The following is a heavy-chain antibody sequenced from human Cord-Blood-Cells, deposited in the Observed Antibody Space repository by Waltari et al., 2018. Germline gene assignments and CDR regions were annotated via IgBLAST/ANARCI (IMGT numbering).Heavy chain of an antibody. J-gene: IGHJ2*01. D-gene: IGHD5-18*01. CDR1: GGSFSGYY. CDR3: ARPAPRTYTAMVTIYWYFDL. Sequence: QVQLQQWGAGLLKPSETLSLTCAVYGGSFSGYYWSWIRQPPGKGLELIGEINHSGSPNNNPALKSRVTISVDTCKNQFSLKLRSVNAADTAVYYCARPAPRTYTAMVTIYWYFDLWGRGTLVTVSS. CDR2: INHSGSP. V-gene: IGHV4-34*01.